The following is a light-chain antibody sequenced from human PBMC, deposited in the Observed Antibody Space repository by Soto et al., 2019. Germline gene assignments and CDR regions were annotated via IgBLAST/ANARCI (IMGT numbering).Light chain of an antibody. V-gene: IGKV1-17*01. Sequence: DIQMTQSPSSLSASVGDRVTITCRASQGIRKDLGWYQQKPGKAPKRLIYAASSLRSGVPSRFSGSGSGTEFTFTISSLQPEDYATYYCLQQNSYPRTFGGGTKVDIK. J-gene: IGKJ4*01. CDR3: LQQNSYPRT. CDR1: QGIRKD. CDR2: AAS.